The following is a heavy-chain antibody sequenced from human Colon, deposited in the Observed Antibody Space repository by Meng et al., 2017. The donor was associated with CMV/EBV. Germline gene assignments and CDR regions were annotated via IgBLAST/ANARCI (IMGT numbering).Heavy chain of an antibody. J-gene: IGHJ4*02. CDR3: ARDRLGDNDYVFDQ. V-gene: IGHV3-74*03. CDR1: GFTFSGYW. CDR2: ISHEGGRT. D-gene: IGHD4/OR15-4a*01. Sequence: GESLKISCTGSGFTFSGYWMHWVRQSPEKGLMWVARISHEGGRTMYADSVKGRFTVSRDNARNALYLQMSSLRDDDTAVYYCARDRLGDNDYVFDQWGQGMMVTVSS.